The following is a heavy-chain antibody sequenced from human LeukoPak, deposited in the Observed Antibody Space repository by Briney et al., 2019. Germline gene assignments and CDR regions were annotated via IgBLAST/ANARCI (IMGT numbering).Heavy chain of an antibody. CDR1: GFTVSSNY. V-gene: IGHV3-33*08. CDR2: IWYDGTNK. D-gene: IGHD2-8*01. J-gene: IGHJ6*02. CDR3: ARARGYCTNGVCPDYYYGMDV. Sequence: GGSLRLSCAASGFTVSSNYMNWVRQPPGKGLEWVAIIWYDGTNKYYADSVKGRFTISRDNSKNTLYLQMNSLRAEDTGMYYCARARGYCTNGVCPDYYYGMDVWGQGTTVTVSS.